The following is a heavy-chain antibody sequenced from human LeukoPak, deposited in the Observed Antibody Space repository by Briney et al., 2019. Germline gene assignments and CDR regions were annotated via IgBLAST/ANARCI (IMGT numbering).Heavy chain of an antibody. CDR1: GGSMTNYY. CDR2: SYCSGDT. Sequence: SETLSLTCTVSGGSMTNYYWTWVRQPPGKGLEWIGYSYCSGDTNYNPSLKSRVTISVDTSKNQFSLRLSSVIAADTAVYYCAIGGWYIDHWGQGTLVTVSS. CDR3: AIGGWYIDH. J-gene: IGHJ4*02. D-gene: IGHD6-19*01. V-gene: IGHV4-59*01.